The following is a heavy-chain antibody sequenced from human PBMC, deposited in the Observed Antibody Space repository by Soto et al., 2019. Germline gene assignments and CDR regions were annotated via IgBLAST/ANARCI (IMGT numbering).Heavy chain of an antibody. Sequence: QITLKESGPTLVKPTQTLTLTCTFSGFSLSTSGVGVGWIRQPPGKALEWLALIYWDGDKRYSPSLKSRLTIIKDTSKNQVVLIMTNMDHVDTATYYCVQTLKWLLFDYWGQGTLVTVSS. CDR3: VQTLKWLLFDY. V-gene: IGHV2-5*02. CDR2: IYWDGDK. CDR1: GFSLSTSGVG. J-gene: IGHJ4*02. D-gene: IGHD5-12*01.